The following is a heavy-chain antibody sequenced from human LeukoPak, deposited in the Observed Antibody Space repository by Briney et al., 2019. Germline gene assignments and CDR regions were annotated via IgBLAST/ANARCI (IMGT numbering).Heavy chain of an antibody. CDR3: ARDVPHNWFDT. CDR2: INSDGGGA. CDR1: GITFGNNW. J-gene: IGHJ5*02. Sequence: GGSLRLSCAASGITFGNNWMHRVRQGPGKGLVWISRINSDGGGAIYADSVKGRFTVSRDNAKNTLYLQMNSLRAEDTAVYYCARDVPHNWFDTWGQGTLVTVSS. V-gene: IGHV3-74*01.